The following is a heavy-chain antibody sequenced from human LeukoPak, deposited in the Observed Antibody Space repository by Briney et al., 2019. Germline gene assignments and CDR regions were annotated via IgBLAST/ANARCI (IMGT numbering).Heavy chain of an antibody. V-gene: IGHV5-51*01. J-gene: IGHJ4*02. CDR1: GYSFTSYW. Sequence: GESLKISCKGSGYSFTSYWIGWVRQMPGKGLEWMGIIYPGDSDTRYSPSFQGQVTISADKAISTAYLQWSSLKASDTAMYYCARGGDFWSGYPQYYFDYWGQGTLVTVSS. CDR3: ARGGDFWSGYPQYYFDY. CDR2: IYPGDSDT. D-gene: IGHD3-3*01.